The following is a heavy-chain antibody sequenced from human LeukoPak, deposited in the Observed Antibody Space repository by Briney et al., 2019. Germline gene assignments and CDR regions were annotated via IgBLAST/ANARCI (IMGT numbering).Heavy chain of an antibody. CDR3: ARCGVLSQLPPYYFDY. J-gene: IGHJ4*02. Sequence: SETLSLPCGVYGGSFSGYYWSWIRQPPGKGLEWIGEINHSGSTKYNPSLKSRVTISVDMSKNQFSLKLISVTAADTAVYYCARCGVLSQLPPYYFDYWGQGTLVTVSS. D-gene: IGHD2-2*01. V-gene: IGHV4-34*01. CDR2: INHSGST. CDR1: GGSFSGYY.